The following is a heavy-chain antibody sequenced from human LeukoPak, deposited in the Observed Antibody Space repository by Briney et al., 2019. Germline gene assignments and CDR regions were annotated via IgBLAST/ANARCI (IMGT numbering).Heavy chain of an antibody. J-gene: IGHJ3*02. Sequence: GGSLRLSCAASGFTFSSYSMNWVRQAPGKGLEWVSYISSSSSTIYYADSVKGRFTISRDNAKNSLYLQMNSLRAEDTAVYYCASDYDILTGYYTDAFDIWGQGTMVTVSS. CDR3: ASDYDILTGYYTDAFDI. D-gene: IGHD3-9*01. CDR2: ISSSSSTI. CDR1: GFTFSSYS. V-gene: IGHV3-48*04.